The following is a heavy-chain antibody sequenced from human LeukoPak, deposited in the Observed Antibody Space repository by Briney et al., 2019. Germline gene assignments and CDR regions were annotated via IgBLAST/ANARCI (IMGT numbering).Heavy chain of an antibody. Sequence: GGSLRLSCAASGFNFRSYSMNWVRQAPGKGLEWVSCISSDSSNISYADSVKGRFSISRDNAKNSLFLQMSSLRAEDTAVFYCAREATDYGGNRDFDFWGQGTLVTVSS. V-gene: IGHV3-21*01. CDR3: AREATDYGGNRDFDF. CDR2: ISSDSSNI. CDR1: GFNFRSYS. J-gene: IGHJ4*02. D-gene: IGHD4-23*01.